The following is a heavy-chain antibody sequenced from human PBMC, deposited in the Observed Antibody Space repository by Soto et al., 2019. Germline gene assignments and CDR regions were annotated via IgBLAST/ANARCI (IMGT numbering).Heavy chain of an antibody. Sequence: GGSLILSCAASGFTFSSYSMNWVRQAPGKGLEWVSYISSSSSTIYYADSVKGRFTISRDNAKNSLYLQMNSLRAEDTAVYYCARELRTAYYYGSGTRGGMDVWGQGTTVTVSS. D-gene: IGHD3-10*01. J-gene: IGHJ6*02. CDR2: ISSSSSTI. CDR1: GFTFSSYS. CDR3: ARELRTAYYYGSGTRGGMDV. V-gene: IGHV3-48*01.